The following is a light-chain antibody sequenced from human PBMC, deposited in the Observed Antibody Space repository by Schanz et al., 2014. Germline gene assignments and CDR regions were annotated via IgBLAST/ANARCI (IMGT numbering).Light chain of an antibody. Sequence: QSALTQPASVSGSPGQSITISCTGTSSDVGGYKYVSWYQQLPGKAPKLMIYDVSNRPSGVSNRFSGSKSGNTASLTISGLQAEDEADYYCSSYTSTSTQVFGTGTKLTVL. CDR1: SSDVGGYKY. J-gene: IGLJ1*01. CDR2: DVS. CDR3: SSYTSTSTQV. V-gene: IGLV2-14*01.